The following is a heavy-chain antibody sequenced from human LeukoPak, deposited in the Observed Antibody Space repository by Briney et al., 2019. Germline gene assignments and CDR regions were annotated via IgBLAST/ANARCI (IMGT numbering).Heavy chain of an antibody. CDR1: GFTFSNYA. Sequence: GGSLRLSCGAAGFTFSNYARTWVRQAPGKGPQWVSSIYGNSKKTFYADSVKGRFTISRDNAKNTLYLQMNSLRVEDTAVYYCVQSELRPFKGFDWGQGTQVTVSS. CDR2: IYGNSKKT. V-gene: IGHV3-23*01. J-gene: IGHJ1*01. CDR3: VQSELRPFKGFD. D-gene: IGHD1-7*01.